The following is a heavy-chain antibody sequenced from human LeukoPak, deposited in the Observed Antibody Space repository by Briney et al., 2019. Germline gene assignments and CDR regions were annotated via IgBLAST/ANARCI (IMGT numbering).Heavy chain of an antibody. D-gene: IGHD3-22*01. Sequence: GGSPRLSCAASGFTFSSYAMSWARQAPGKGLEWVSVISGSGGSTYYADSVKGRFTISRDNSKNTLYLQMNSLRAEDTAVYYCAKSSAGYYDSSGYPYVYWGQGTLVTVSS. V-gene: IGHV3-23*01. CDR1: GFTFSSYA. CDR2: ISGSGGST. J-gene: IGHJ4*02. CDR3: AKSSAGYYDSSGYPYVY.